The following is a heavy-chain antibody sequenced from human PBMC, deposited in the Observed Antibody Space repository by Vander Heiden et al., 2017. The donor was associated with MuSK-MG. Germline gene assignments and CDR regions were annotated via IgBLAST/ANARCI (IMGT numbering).Heavy chain of an antibody. CDR2: FDPEDGET. J-gene: IGHJ4*02. Sequence: QVQLVQSGAGVRKPGAPVKVSCKVSGYTLTELSMHWVRQAPGKGLEWMGGFDPEDGETIYAQKFQGRVTMTEDTSTDTAYMELSSLRSEDTAVYYCATSHGGVANFDYWGQGTLVTVSS. V-gene: IGHV1-24*01. CDR1: GYTLTELS. CDR3: ATSHGGVANFDY. D-gene: IGHD2-15*01.